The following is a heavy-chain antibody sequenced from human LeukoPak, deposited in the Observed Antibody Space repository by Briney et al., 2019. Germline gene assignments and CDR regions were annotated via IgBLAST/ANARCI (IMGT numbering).Heavy chain of an antibody. J-gene: IGHJ4*02. CDR1: GFTFSGYS. CDR3: ARDEDYYDSSGYWAYYFDY. V-gene: IGHV3-21*01. Sequence: GGSLRLSCAASGFTFSGYSMVWVRQAPGKGLEWVSSISSSSTYIFYADSVKGRFTISRDNSKNTLYLQMNSLRAEDTAVYYCARDEDYYDSSGYWAYYFDYWGQGTLVTVSS. CDR2: ISSSSTYI. D-gene: IGHD3-22*01.